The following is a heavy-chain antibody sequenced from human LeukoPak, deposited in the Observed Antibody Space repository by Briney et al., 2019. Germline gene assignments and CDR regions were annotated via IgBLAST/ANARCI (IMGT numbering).Heavy chain of an antibody. CDR1: GYTLTKLS. Sequence: GASVKVSCKVSGYTLTKLSMHWVRQAPGKGLEWMGGFDPEDGETIYAQKFQGRVTMTEDTSTDTAYMELSSLRSEDTAVYYCATVPGAIAVADFYFQHWGQGTLVTVSS. CDR3: ATVPGAIAVADFYFQH. V-gene: IGHV1-24*01. D-gene: IGHD6-19*01. J-gene: IGHJ1*01. CDR2: FDPEDGET.